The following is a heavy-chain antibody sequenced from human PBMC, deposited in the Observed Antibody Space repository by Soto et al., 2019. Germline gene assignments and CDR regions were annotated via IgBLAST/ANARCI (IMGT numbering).Heavy chain of an antibody. J-gene: IGHJ6*02. V-gene: IGHV1-58*01. D-gene: IGHD2-15*01. Sequence: SVKVSCKASGFTFSSSAVQWVRQARGQRLEWIGWLVVGTGNTNYAQKFQERVTISSDRSTSTVSMELSSLTSEDTAVYYCATGVYCSGGSCSDYYYYYYGMDLWGQGTTVTAP. CDR3: ATGVYCSGGSCSDYYYYYYGMDL. CDR1: GFTFSSSA. CDR2: LVVGTGNT.